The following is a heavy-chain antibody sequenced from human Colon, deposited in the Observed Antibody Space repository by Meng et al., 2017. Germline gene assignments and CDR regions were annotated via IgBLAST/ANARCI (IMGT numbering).Heavy chain of an antibody. D-gene: IGHD3-10*01. CDR3: ARVIYASGNMAHLDC. J-gene: IGHJ4*02. Sequence: GHGRGAGPGLVKPWGTLSLTCAVSGDSIRSSNWWRWVRQPPGRGLEWIGEIYHSGSTNYNPSLKNRLSLTVDKSKNQFSLTLHSVTAADTAVYYCARVIYASGNMAHLDCWGQGTLVTVSS. V-gene: IGHV4-4*02. CDR2: IYHSGST. CDR1: GDSIRSSNW.